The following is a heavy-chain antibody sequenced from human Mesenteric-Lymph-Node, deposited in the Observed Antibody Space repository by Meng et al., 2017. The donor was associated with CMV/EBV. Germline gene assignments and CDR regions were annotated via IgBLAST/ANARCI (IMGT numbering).Heavy chain of an antibody. D-gene: IGHD6-13*01. CDR2: ISYDGSNK. Sequence: GESLKISCAASGFTFSSYSMNWVRQAPGKGLEWVAIISYDGSNKYYPDSVKGRFTVSRDNSKNTLYLQMNSLRAEDTAMYYCARDIGTHYSSWFYYGMDVWGQGATVTVSS. CDR1: GFTFSSYS. CDR3: ARDIGTHYSSWFYYGMDV. J-gene: IGHJ6*02. V-gene: IGHV3-30*03.